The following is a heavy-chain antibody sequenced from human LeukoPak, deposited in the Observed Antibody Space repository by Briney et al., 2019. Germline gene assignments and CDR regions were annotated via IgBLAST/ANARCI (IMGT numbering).Heavy chain of an antibody. CDR3: ASPSGYSYVTAREYYYYGMDV. V-gene: IGHV1-69*13. J-gene: IGHJ6*02. CDR2: IIPIFGTA. D-gene: IGHD5-18*01. Sequence: PVKVSCKASGGTFSSYAISWVRQAPGQGLEWMGGIIPIFGTANYAQKFQGRVTITADESTSTAYMKLSSLRSEDTAVYYCASPSGYSYVTAREYYYYGMDVWGQGTTVTVSS. CDR1: GGTFSSYA.